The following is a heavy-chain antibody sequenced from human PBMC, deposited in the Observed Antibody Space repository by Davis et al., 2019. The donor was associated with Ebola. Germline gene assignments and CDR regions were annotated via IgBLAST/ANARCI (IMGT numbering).Heavy chain of an antibody. CDR1: GFTFSSYS. CDR3: ARDLGSGPGNYNYYGMDV. J-gene: IGHJ6*04. D-gene: IGHD6-19*01. Sequence: PGGSLRLSCAASGFTFSSYSMNWVRQAPGKGLEWVSSISSSSSYIYYADSVKGRFTISRDNAKNSLYLQMNSLRAEDTAVYYCARDLGSGPGNYNYYGMDVWGKGTTVTVSS. CDR2: ISSSSSYI. V-gene: IGHV3-21*01.